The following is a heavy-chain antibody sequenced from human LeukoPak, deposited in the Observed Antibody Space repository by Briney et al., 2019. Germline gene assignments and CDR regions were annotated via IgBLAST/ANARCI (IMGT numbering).Heavy chain of an antibody. D-gene: IGHD3-22*01. CDR2: ISSGSSTI. Sequence: GGSLRLSCAASGYTFSNSNMNWVRQAPGKGPEWLSYISSGSSTIYYADSVKGRFTISRENAKNSLYLQMNSLSAEDTAVYYCARGSGYFFNDWGQGTLVTASS. V-gene: IGHV3-48*04. CDR1: GYTFSNSN. J-gene: IGHJ4*02. CDR3: ARGSGYFFND.